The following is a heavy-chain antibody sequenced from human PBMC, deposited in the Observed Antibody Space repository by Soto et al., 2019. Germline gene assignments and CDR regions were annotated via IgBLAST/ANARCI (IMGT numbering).Heavy chain of an antibody. D-gene: IGHD2-2*01. J-gene: IGHJ5*02. CDR2: IYYSGST. V-gene: IGHV4-31*03. Sequence: SETLSLTCTVSGGSISSGGYYWSWIRQHPGKGLEWIGYIYYSGSTYYNPSLKSRVTISVDTSKNQFSLKLSSVTAADTAVYYCARGPIVVVPAALGRRNWFDPWGQGTLVTVSS. CDR1: GGSISSGGYY. CDR3: ARGPIVVVPAALGRRNWFDP.